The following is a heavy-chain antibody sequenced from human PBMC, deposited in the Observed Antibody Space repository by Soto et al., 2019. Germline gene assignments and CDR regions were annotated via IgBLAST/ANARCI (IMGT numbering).Heavy chain of an antibody. D-gene: IGHD2-2*01. Sequence: ESLKISCKGSGYIFTSYWISWVRQMPGKGLEWMGRIDPSDSYTNYSPSFQGHVTISADKSISTAYLQWSSLKASDTAMYYCARFSSVVVPAAMLAYYGMDVWGQGTTVTVSS. J-gene: IGHJ6*02. CDR3: ARFSSVVVPAAMLAYYGMDV. V-gene: IGHV5-10-1*01. CDR1: GYIFTSYW. CDR2: IDPSDSYT.